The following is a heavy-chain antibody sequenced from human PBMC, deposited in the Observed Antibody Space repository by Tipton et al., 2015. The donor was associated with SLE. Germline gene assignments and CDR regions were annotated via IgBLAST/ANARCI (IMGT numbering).Heavy chain of an antibody. CDR2: IYYSGGTYYSGST. D-gene: IGHD6-19*01. Sequence: TLSLTCTVSSGSISSGSFYWGWIRQPPGKGLEWIGSIYYSGGTYYSGSTYYNPSLKSRVTVSLDTSKNQFSLKVSSVTAADTAVEYCASSYSSGWYNFDYWGHGTLVTVSS. J-gene: IGHJ4*01. V-gene: IGHV4-39*07. CDR1: SGSISSGSFY. CDR3: ASSYSSGWYNFDY.